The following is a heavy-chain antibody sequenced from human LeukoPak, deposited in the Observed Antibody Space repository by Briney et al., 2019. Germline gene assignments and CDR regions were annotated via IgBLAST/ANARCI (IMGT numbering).Heavy chain of an antibody. D-gene: IGHD2-2*01. J-gene: IGHJ6*02. CDR2: INTNTGNP. V-gene: IGHV7-4-1*02. CDR1: GYTFTSYA. CDR3: ASQSSRYCSSTSCYTYYYYGMDV. Sequence: ASVKVSCKASGYTFTSYAMNWVRQAPGQGLEWMGWINTNTGNPTYAQGFTGRFVFSLDTSVSTAYLQISSLKAEDTAVYYCASQSSRYCSSTSCYTYYYYGMDVWGQGTTVTVSS.